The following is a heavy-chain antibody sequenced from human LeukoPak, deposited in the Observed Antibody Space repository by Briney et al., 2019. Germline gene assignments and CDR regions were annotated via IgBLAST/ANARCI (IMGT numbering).Heavy chain of an antibody. CDR1: GGSFSGYY. V-gene: IGHV4-34*01. CDR2: INHSGST. J-gene: IGHJ6*03. Sequence: PSETLSLTCAVYGGSFSGYYWSWIRQPPGKGLEWIGEINHSGSTNYNPSLKSRVTISVDTSKNQFSLKLSSVTAADTAVYYCARGYYMDVWGKGTTVTVSS. CDR3: ARGYYMDV.